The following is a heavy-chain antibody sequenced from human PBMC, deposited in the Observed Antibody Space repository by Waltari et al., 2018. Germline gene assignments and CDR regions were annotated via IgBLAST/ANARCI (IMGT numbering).Heavy chain of an antibody. CDR1: GFTFDDYA. J-gene: IGHJ6*02. Sequence: EVQLVESGGVVVQPGGSLRLSCAASGFTFDDYAMHWVRQAPGRGLEWVSLISWDGGSTYYADSVKGRFTISRDNSKNSLYLQMNSLRAEDTALYYCAKDIGVYGDYYYYGMDVWGQGTTVTVSS. D-gene: IGHD4-17*01. CDR3: AKDIGVYGDYYYYGMDV. CDR2: ISWDGGST. V-gene: IGHV3-43D*04.